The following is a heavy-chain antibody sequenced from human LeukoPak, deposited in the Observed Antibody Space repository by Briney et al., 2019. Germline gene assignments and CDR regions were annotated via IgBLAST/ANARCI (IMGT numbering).Heavy chain of an antibody. CDR3: ARDYVDDIPMIKDY. CDR2: INLSGGST. Sequence: ASVKVSCKASGYTFTSYHMHLVRQAPGQALEWMGKINLSGGSTTYAQKFQGRVTMTRDTSTSTVYMELSSLRSEDTAVYYCARDYVDDIPMIKDYWGQGTLVTVSS. J-gene: IGHJ4*02. D-gene: IGHD2-8*01. CDR1: GYTFTSYH. V-gene: IGHV1-46*01.